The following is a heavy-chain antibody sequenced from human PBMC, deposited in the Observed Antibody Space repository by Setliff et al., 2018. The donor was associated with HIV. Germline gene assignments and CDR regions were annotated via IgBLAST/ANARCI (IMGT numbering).Heavy chain of an antibody. J-gene: IGHJ4*02. CDR3: ARVRWLVRYFDY. CDR1: GGSISPTNYY. Sequence: SETLSLTCIVSGGSISPTNYYWSWIRQPPGKGLEWIGEINHSGSTNYNPSLKSRVTISVDTSKNQFSLKLSSVTAADTAVYSCARVRWLVRYFDYWGQGTLVTVSS. V-gene: IGHV4-39*07. D-gene: IGHD6-19*01. CDR2: INHSGST.